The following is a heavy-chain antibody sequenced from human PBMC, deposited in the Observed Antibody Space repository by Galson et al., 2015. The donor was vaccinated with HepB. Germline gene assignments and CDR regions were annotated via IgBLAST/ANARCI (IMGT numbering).Heavy chain of an antibody. J-gene: IGHJ6*02. CDR2: IIPIFGIA. D-gene: IGHD3-22*01. CDR1: GGTFSSYA. CDR3: ARSNYYYDSSGYTRANYYYYGMDV. Sequence: SVKVSCKASGGTFSSYAISWVRQAPGQGLEWMGGIIPIFGIANYAQKFQGRVTITADESTSTAYMELSSLRSEDTAVYYCARSNYYYDSSGYTRANYYYYGMDVWGQGTTVTVSS. V-gene: IGHV1-69*13.